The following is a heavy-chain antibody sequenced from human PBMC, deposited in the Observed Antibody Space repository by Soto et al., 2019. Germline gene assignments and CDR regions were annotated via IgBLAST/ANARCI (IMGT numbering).Heavy chain of an antibody. CDR3: TRPRYSSGLSDY. J-gene: IGHJ4*02. CDR2: IRSKGTSYAT. Sequence: EVQLVESGGGLVQPGGSLKLSCVASGFTFSDSAIHWVRQASGKGLEWVGRIRSKGTSYATAYGASVPGRITISREDSMNTAQLQMGSLKTEYTAVYYRTRPRYSSGLSDYWGQGTLGTGSS. D-gene: IGHD6-19*01. V-gene: IGHV3-73*02. CDR1: GFTFSDSA.